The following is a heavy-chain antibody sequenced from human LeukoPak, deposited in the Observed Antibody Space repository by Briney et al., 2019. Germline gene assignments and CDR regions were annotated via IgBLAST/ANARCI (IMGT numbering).Heavy chain of an antibody. D-gene: IGHD2-21*01. J-gene: IGHJ4*02. CDR2: IRNDGSDK. CDR3: AKDRAYGQFLWGNDY. CDR1: GFIFNTYG. Sequence: GSLRLSCVASGFIFNTYGMHWVRQAPGKGLEWVAFIRNDGSDKYYAVSVKGRFTISRENSENTLYLQMNSLRVEDTALYYCAKDRAYGQFLWGNDYWGQGTLVTVSS. V-gene: IGHV3-30*02.